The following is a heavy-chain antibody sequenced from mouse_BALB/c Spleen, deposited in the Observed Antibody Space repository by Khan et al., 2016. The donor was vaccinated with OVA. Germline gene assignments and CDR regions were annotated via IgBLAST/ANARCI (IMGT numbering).Heavy chain of an antibody. CDR3: ARGYWFTY. CDR1: GFTFSNYA. CDR2: IGSGDST. Sequence: EVELVESGGGLVKPGGSLKLSCAASGFTFSNYAMSWVRQSPEKRLEWVASIGSGDSTYYQDSVKGRLTISRDNARNILYLQMSSLRSEDTALYYCARGYWFTYWGQGTLVTVSA. V-gene: IGHV5-6-5*01. J-gene: IGHJ3*01.